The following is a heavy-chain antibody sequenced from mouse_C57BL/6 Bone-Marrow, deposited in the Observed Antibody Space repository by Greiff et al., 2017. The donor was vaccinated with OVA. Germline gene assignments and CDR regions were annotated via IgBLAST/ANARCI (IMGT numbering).Heavy chain of an antibody. V-gene: IGHV2-5*01. CDR2: IWRGGST. Sequence: VQLQQSGPGLVQPSQSLSITCTVSGFSLTSYGVHWVHQSPGKGLEWLGVIWRGGSTDYNAAFMSRLSITKDNSKSQVFFKMNSLQADDTAIYYCAKNEGQLRLDFAYWGQGTLVTVSA. J-gene: IGHJ3*01. CDR1: GFSLTSYG. D-gene: IGHD3-2*02. CDR3: AKNEGQLRLDFAY.